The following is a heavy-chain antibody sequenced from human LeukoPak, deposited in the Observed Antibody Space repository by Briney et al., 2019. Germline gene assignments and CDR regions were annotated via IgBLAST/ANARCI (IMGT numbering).Heavy chain of an antibody. V-gene: IGHV4-34*01. CDR2: INHSGST. Sequence: PSETLSLTCAVYGGSFSGYYWSWVRQPPGKGLEWIGEINHSGSTNQNPSLKSRVTISEDTSKHQFSLKLSSVTAADTAVYYCARGYGDYGTLDYWYFDLWGRGTLVTVSS. J-gene: IGHJ2*01. CDR1: GGSFSGYY. CDR3: ARGYGDYGTLDYWYFDL. D-gene: IGHD4-17*01.